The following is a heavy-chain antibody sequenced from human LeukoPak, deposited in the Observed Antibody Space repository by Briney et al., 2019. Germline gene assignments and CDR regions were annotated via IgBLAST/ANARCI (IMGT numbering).Heavy chain of an antibody. Sequence: GGSLRHSCAVSGITLSNYGMSWVRQAPGKGLEWVAGISDSGGSTSYADSVKGRFTISRDNPKNTLYLQMNSLRAEDTAVYFCAKRGVVIRVILVGFHKAAYYFDSWGQGALVTVSS. CDR2: ISDSGGST. D-gene: IGHD3-22*01. CDR1: GITLSNYG. CDR3: AKRGVVIRVILVGFHKAAYYFDS. V-gene: IGHV3-23*01. J-gene: IGHJ4*02.